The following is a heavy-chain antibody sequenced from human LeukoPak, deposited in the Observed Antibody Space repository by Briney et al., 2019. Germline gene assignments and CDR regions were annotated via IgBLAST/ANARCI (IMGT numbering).Heavy chain of an antibody. D-gene: IGHD4-17*01. CDR2: ISARSTTI. CDR1: GFTFSDYS. CDR3: AKDPRIFPVRWFDP. J-gene: IGHJ5*02. Sequence: TGGSLRLSCAASGFTFSDYSMSWIRQAPGKGLEWVSYISARSTTIYYADSVRGRFTISRDNAKNSLYLQMNSLRAEDTAVYYCAKDPRIFPVRWFDPWSQGTLVTVSS. V-gene: IGHV3-11*01.